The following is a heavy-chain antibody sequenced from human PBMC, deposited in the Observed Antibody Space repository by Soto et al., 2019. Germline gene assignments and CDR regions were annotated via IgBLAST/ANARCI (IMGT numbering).Heavy chain of an antibody. Sequence: QVTLKESGPVLVKPTETLTLTCTVSGFSLSNARMGVSWIRQPPGKALEWLAHIFSNDEKSYSTSLKSRLTISKDTSKSQVVLTMTNMDPVDTATYYRARTTIFGVVIGAFDIWGQGTMVTVSS. V-gene: IGHV2-26*01. CDR2: IFSNDEK. J-gene: IGHJ3*02. D-gene: IGHD3-3*01. CDR3: ARTTIFGVVIGAFDI. CDR1: GFSLSNARMG.